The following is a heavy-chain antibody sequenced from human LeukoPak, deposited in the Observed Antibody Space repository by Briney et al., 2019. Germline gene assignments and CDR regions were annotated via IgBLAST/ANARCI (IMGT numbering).Heavy chain of an antibody. J-gene: IGHJ5*02. CDR1: GYTFTSYG. CDR2: ISAYNGNT. V-gene: IGHV1-18*01. CDR3: ARDSMTYYYGSGSSNWFDP. D-gene: IGHD3-10*01. Sequence: ASVKVSCKASGYTFTSYGISWVRQAPGQGLEWMGWISAYNGNTNYAQKLQGRVTMTTDTSTSTAYMELRSLRSDDTAVYYCARDSMTYYYGSGSSNWFDPWGQGTLVTVSS.